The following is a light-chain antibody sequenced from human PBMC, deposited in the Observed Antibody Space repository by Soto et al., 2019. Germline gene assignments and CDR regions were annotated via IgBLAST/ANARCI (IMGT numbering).Light chain of an antibody. CDR2: AAS. Sequence: DIQMTQSPSSVSASVGDTVTITCRSSQGLSSWVAWYQQKPGKAPKLLIYAASSLQSGVPSRFSGSGSGTDFTLTISSLQPEDFATYYCQQSYSTRWTFGQGTKVDIK. V-gene: IGKV1-39*01. CDR3: QQSYSTRWT. J-gene: IGKJ1*01. CDR1: QGLSSW.